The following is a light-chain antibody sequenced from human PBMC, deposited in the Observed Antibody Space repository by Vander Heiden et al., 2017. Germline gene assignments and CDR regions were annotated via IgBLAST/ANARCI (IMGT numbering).Light chain of an antibody. CDR2: RDD. Sequence: QSVLTQPPSASETVGQSVTISCSGSISNIGVNLVYWYQQFPGTPPNLLIFRDDHRPPGVPARFSCSKSGPSASMAISGLRSEDEADYYCATWDNSLSGRGIFGGGTKLTVV. CDR1: ISNIGVNL. V-gene: IGLV1-47*02. J-gene: IGLJ2*01. CDR3: ATWDNSLSGRGI.